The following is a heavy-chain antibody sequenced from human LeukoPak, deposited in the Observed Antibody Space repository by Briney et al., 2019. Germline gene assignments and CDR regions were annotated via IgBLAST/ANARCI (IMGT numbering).Heavy chain of an antibody. V-gene: IGHV1-69*05. Sequence: ASVKVSCKASGGTFSSYAISWVRQAPGQGLEWMGGIIPIFGTANYAQKFQGRVTMTRDMSTSTVYMELSSLRSEDTAVYYCAREVKVSTHLVLDYWGQGTLVTVSS. CDR2: IIPIFGTA. D-gene: IGHD2-2*01. CDR1: GGTFSSYA. J-gene: IGHJ4*02. CDR3: AREVKVSTHLVLDY.